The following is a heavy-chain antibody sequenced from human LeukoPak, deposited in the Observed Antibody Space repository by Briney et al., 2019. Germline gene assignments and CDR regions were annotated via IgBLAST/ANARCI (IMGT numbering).Heavy chain of an antibody. CDR3: ARGRRYCSGGSCYNWFDP. J-gene: IGHJ5*02. Sequence: PSETLSLTCAIKNTYFSGYYWGGTRKPPGKGLEWIREINQSGSTNYNPSLKSRVTMSVDTAKNQFSLKLSSVTAADTAVYYCARGRRYCSGGSCYNWFDPWGQGTLVTVSS. D-gene: IGHD2-15*01. V-gene: IGHV4-34*01. CDR2: INQSGST. CDR1: NTYFSGYY.